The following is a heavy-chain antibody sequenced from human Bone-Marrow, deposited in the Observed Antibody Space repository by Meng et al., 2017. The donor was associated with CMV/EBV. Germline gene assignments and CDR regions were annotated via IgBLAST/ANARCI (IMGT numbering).Heavy chain of an antibody. V-gene: IGHV1-18*01. CDR1: GYTFNSYG. J-gene: IGHJ6*02. D-gene: IGHD3-3*01. CDR3: ARDKYDFWSTLYYYGMDV. CDR2: ISAYNGDT. Sequence: ASVKVSCKASGYTFNSYGITWVRQAPGQGLEWMGWISAYNGDTNYAQKLQGRVTMTVDTPTTTVYMELRSLRSDDTAVYYCARDKYDFWSTLYYYGMDVWGRGTTVTVSS.